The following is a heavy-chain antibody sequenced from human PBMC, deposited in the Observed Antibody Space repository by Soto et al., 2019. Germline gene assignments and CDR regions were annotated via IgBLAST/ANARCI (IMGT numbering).Heavy chain of an antibody. D-gene: IGHD4-17*01. CDR1: GFTFSDYY. CDR3: ARDQERMDYGTTYYYYYYGMDV. CDR2: ISSSSSYT. Sequence: TGGSLRLSCAASGFTFSDYYMSWIRQAPGKGLEWVSYISSSSSYTNYADSVKGRFTISRDNAKNSLYLQMNSLRAEDTAVYYCARDQERMDYGTTYYYYYYGMDVWGQGTTVPVSS. V-gene: IGHV3-11*06. J-gene: IGHJ6*02.